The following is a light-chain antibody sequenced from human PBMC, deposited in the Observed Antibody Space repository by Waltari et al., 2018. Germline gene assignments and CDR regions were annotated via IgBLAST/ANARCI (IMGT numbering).Light chain of an antibody. CDR2: ESS. CDR3: QQYNSFPIT. Sequence: DIQMTQSPATLSASVGDRVTITCRASQSISTWLAWYQQKPGKFPNLLIYESSSLESGIPSRFIGSGSGTEFTLTISGLQPDDFATYYCQQYNSFPITFGHGTRLEIK. J-gene: IGKJ5*01. CDR1: QSISTW. V-gene: IGKV1-5*03.